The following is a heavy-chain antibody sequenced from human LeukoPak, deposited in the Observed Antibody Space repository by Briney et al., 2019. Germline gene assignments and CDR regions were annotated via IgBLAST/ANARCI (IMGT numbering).Heavy chain of an antibody. CDR2: FDPEDGET. D-gene: IGHD2-2*01. CDR3: ARDYCSSTSCLFDY. V-gene: IGHV1-24*01. Sequence: GASVTVSCKVSGHTLTELSMHWVRQAPGKGLEWMGGFDPEDGETIYAQKFQGRVTMTEDTSTDTAYMELSSLRSEDTAVYYCARDYCSSTSCLFDYWGQGTLVTVSS. CDR1: GHTLTELS. J-gene: IGHJ4*02.